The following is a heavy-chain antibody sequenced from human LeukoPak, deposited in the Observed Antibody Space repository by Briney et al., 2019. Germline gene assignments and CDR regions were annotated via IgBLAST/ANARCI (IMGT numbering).Heavy chain of an antibody. CDR1: GFTFSSYG. CDR3: ATATV. D-gene: IGHD4-17*01. V-gene: IGHV3-33*01. CDR2: IWYDGSNK. J-gene: IGHJ4*02. Sequence: GGSLRLSCAASGFTFSSYGTHWVRQAPGKGLEWVAVIWYDGSNKYYADSVKGRFTISRDNSKSTVYIQMNRLRAEVTAVYYCATATVWGQGTLVTVSS.